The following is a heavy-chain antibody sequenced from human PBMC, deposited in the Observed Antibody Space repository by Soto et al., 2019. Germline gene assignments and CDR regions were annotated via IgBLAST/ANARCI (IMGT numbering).Heavy chain of an antibody. CDR3: ARDLAAGDY. V-gene: IGHV1-46*01. Sequence: QVQLVQSGAEVKKPGASVKLSCKASGYTYINYYIHWVRQAPGQGLEWMGIFNPTSGSTNYAQKFQGRVTLTMDTSTRTVYMELSSLRFDDTAVYYCARDLAAGDYWGQGTLVTVSS. CDR2: FNPTSGST. D-gene: IGHD6-13*01. J-gene: IGHJ4*02. CDR1: GYTYINYY.